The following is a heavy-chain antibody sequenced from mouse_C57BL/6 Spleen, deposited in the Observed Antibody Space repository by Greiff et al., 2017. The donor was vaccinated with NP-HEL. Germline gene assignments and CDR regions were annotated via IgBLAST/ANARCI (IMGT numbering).Heavy chain of an antibody. Sequence: QVQLQQSGAELMKPGASVKLSCKATGYTFTGYWIEWVKQRPGHGLEWIGEILPGSGSTNYNEKFKGKATFTADTSSNTAYMQLSSLTTEDSAIYYCARSPREYYGSSYLFDYWGQGTTLTVSS. J-gene: IGHJ2*01. CDR3: ARSPREYYGSSYLFDY. CDR1: GYTFTGYW. V-gene: IGHV1-9*01. D-gene: IGHD1-1*01. CDR2: ILPGSGST.